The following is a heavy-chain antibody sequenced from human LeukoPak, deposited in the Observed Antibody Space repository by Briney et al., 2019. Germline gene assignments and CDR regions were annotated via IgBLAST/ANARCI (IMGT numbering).Heavy chain of an antibody. Sequence: GASVKVSCKASGYTFTSYDINWVRQATGQGLEWMGWMNPNSGNTGYAQKFQGRVTMTRNTSISTAYMELSSLRSEDTAVYYCASSPPGYVTAHPYYFDYWGQGTLVTVSS. V-gene: IGHV1-8*01. CDR3: ASSPPGYVTAHPYYFDY. CDR1: GYTFTSYD. J-gene: IGHJ4*02. CDR2: MNPNSGNT. D-gene: IGHD1-20*01.